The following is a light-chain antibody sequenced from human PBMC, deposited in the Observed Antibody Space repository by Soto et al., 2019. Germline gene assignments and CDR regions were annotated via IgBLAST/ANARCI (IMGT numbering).Light chain of an antibody. CDR1: QSVGSSY. CDR2: DAS. J-gene: IGKJ3*01. V-gene: IGKV3D-20*01. Sequence: EIVLTQSPATLSLSPGERATLSCGASQSVGSSYLAWYQQKPGLAPRLLIYDASSRATGIPDRFSGSGSGTDFTLTISRLEPEDFALYYCQQYGSSPFTFGPGTKVYIK. CDR3: QQYGSSPFT.